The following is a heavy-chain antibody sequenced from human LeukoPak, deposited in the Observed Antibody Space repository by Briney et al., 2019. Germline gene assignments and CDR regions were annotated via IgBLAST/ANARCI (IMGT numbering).Heavy chain of an antibody. CDR1: GGSISSGGYS. D-gene: IGHD2-2*01. Sequence: SQTLSLTCAVSGGSISSGGYSWSWIRQPPGKGLEWIGYIYYTGSTNHNPSLKSRVTISVDTSKNQFSLKLSSVTAADTAVYYCAISTNWLPDAFDIWGLGTMVTVSS. CDR2: IYYTGST. CDR3: AISTNWLPDAFDI. V-gene: IGHV4-30-4*07. J-gene: IGHJ3*02.